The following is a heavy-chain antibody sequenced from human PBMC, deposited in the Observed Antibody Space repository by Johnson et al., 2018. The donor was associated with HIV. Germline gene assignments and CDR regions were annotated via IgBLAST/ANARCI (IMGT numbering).Heavy chain of an antibody. CDR3: AREAGGGYDSVAFDI. J-gene: IGHJ3*02. V-gene: IGHV3-7*01. Sequence: VQLVESGGGLVQPGGSLRLSCAASGFTFSSYWMSWVRQAPGKGLEWVANIKQDGSEKYYVDSVKGRFTISRDNAKNSLYLQLNSLRAEHTAGYDCAREAGGGYDSVAFDIGGQVTMVTVSS. D-gene: IGHD5-12*01. CDR1: GFTFSSYW. CDR2: IKQDGSEK.